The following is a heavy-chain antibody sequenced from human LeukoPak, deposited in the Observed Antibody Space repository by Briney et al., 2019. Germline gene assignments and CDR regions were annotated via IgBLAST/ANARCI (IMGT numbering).Heavy chain of an antibody. CDR2: VISNGGST. V-gene: IGHV3-23*01. D-gene: IGHD4-11*01. J-gene: IGHJ6*02. CDR3: ARDLTVTDYYYYGMDV. Sequence: GGSLRLSCAASGFTFNNYAMTWVRQAPGEGLQWVSTVISNGGSTYHADSVRGRFTISRDNSKNTLYLQMNSLRTEDTAVYYCARDLTVTDYYYYGMDVWGQGTTVTVSS. CDR1: GFTFNNYA.